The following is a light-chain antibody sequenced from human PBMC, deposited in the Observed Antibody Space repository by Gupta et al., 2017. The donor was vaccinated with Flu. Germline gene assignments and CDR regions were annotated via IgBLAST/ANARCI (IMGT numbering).Light chain of an antibody. J-gene: IGKJ4*01. V-gene: IGKV4-1*01. CDR2: WAS. CDR3: QQYYSTPPLT. CDR1: QSVLYSSNNKNY. Sequence: SPDSLAVSLGERATINCKSSQSVLYSSNNKNYLAWYQQKPGQPPKLLIYWASTRESGVPDRFSGSGSGTDFTLTISSLQAEDVAVYYCQQYYSTPPLTFGGGTKVEIK.